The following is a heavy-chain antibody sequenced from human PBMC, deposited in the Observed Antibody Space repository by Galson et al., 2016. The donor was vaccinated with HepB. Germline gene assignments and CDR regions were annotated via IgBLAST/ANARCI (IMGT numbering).Heavy chain of an antibody. V-gene: IGHV3-33*01. CDR1: GFMFSNYG. D-gene: IGHD3-16*02. J-gene: IGHJ6*02. CDR3: ARDRDYVWGSYRYPHYYGMDV. Sequence: CAASGFMFSNYGMHWVRQAPGKGLEWVAVIWFDASNKYHGDSAKGRFTISRDNSKNMLYLQMNSLRAEDTAVYYCARDRDYVWGSYRYPHYYGMDVWGQGTTVTVSS. CDR2: IWFDASNK.